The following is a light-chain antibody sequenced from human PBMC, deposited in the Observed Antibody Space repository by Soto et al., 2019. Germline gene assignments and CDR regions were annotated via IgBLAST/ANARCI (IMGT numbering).Light chain of an antibody. CDR1: QGISRW. V-gene: IGKV1-12*01. J-gene: IGKJ5*01. CDR3: QQADSFPIT. CDR2: GAS. Sequence: DIQLTQSPSSLSASVGDRVTITCRASQGISRWLAWYQQIPGKAPNLLIYGASSLQSGVPSRFSGSGYGTDFTLTISSLQPEDFATYYCQQADSFPITFGQGTRLEI.